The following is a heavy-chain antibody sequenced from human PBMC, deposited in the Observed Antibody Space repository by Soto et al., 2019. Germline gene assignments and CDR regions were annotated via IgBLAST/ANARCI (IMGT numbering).Heavy chain of an antibody. CDR2: IIPLFGTT. CDR1: GDTFKNCV. V-gene: IGHV1-69*01. J-gene: IGHJ6*02. CDR3: AAELGFGKLSVV. Sequence: VQVVQSGVEVRRPGSAVKVSCKAYGDTFKNCVISWVRQAPGQGLEWMGGIIPLFGTTDFAQRFQGRLTITTDESTTTAYMELSRLRSEYTATYYCAAELGFGKLSVVWGQGTTVIVSS. D-gene: IGHD3-10*01.